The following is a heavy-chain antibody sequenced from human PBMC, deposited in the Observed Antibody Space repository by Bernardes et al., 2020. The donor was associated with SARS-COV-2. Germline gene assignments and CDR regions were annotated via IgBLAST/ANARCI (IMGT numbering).Heavy chain of an antibody. D-gene: IGHD2-2*01. CDR2: ISSSSSTI. CDR3: ARDSRPGYCSSTSCSNWFDP. CDR1: GFTFSSYS. Sequence: GSLRLSCAASGFTFSSYSMNWVRQAPGKGLEWVSYISSSSSTIYYADSVKGRFTISRDNAKNSLYLQMNSLRAEDTAVYYCARDSRPGYCSSTSCSNWFDPWGQGTLVTVSS. J-gene: IGHJ5*02. V-gene: IGHV3-48*04.